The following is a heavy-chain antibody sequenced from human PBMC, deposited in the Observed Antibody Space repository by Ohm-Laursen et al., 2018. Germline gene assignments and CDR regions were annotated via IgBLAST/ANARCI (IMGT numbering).Heavy chain of an antibody. Sequence: SLRLSCAASGFTFSSYGMHWVRQAPGKGLEWVAVISYDGSNKYYADSVKGRFTISRDNSKNTLYLQMNSLRAEDTAVYYCARDEAMVPYNWFDPWGQGTLVTVSS. D-gene: IGHD5-18*01. CDR2: ISYDGSNK. CDR3: ARDEAMVPYNWFDP. V-gene: IGHV3-30*03. J-gene: IGHJ5*02. CDR1: GFTFSSYG.